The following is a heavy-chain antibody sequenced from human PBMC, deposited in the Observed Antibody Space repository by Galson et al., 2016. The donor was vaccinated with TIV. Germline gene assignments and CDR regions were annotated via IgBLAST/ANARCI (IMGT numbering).Heavy chain of an antibody. CDR1: GYTFTGYY. D-gene: IGHD3-22*01. Sequence: SVKVSCKASGYTFTGYYMHWVRQAPGKGLEWVGGFDPEVQKTIYAQNFQGRVTLTADTSIDTAYMELGSLRFEDTAVYFCATVAWFPGLSLDNWGQGTLVTVSS. CDR3: ATVAWFPGLSLDN. CDR2: FDPEVQKT. V-gene: IGHV1-24*01. J-gene: IGHJ4*02.